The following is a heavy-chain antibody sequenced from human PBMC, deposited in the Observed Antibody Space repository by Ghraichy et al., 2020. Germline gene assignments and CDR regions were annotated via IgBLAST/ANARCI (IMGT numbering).Heavy chain of an antibody. D-gene: IGHD6-19*01. Sequence: ASVKVSCKASGYTFTSYGISWVRQAPGQGLEWMGWISAYNGNTNYAQKLQGRVTMTTDTSTSTAYMELRSLRSDDTAVYYCARDDAVAENPRDYYYYYGMDVWGQGTTVTVSS. CDR2: ISAYNGNT. CDR3: ARDDAVAENPRDYYYYYGMDV. J-gene: IGHJ6*02. CDR1: GYTFTSYG. V-gene: IGHV1-18*04.